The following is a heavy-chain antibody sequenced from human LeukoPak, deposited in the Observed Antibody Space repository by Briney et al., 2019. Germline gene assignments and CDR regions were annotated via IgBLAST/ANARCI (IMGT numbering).Heavy chain of an antibody. J-gene: IGHJ5*02. V-gene: IGHV4-4*09. CDR1: GGSISGNY. CDR2: IHSSGYT. Sequence: PSETLSLTCTVSGGSISGNYWSWIRQPPGQGLEWIAYIHSSGYTNYNPSLRSRGTISVDTSNNQFSLKAASVTAADTAIYYCTQRQGPTSGSYDYFDPWGQGALVTVSS. D-gene: IGHD1-26*01. CDR3: TQRQGPTSGSYDYFDP.